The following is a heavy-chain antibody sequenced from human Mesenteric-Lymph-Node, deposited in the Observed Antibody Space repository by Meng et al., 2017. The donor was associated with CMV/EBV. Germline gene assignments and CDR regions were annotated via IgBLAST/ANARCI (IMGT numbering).Heavy chain of an antibody. CDR2: IHHSGGT. CDR1: GVSFRGYY. J-gene: IGHJ4*02. V-gene: IGHV4-34*01. CDR3: ARANVVVTSSAFDY. Sequence: AVSGVSFRGYYWTWIRQPPGKGLEWIGEIHHSGGTKYNPSLKSRVTISVDTSKNQLSLKVKSVTAADTAVYYCARANVVVTSSAFDYWGQGSLVTVSS. D-gene: IGHD2-21*02.